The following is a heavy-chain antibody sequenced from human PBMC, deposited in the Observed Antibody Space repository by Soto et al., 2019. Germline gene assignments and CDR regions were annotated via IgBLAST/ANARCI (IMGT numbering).Heavy chain of an antibody. Sequence: EVQLLESGGGLVQPGGSLRLSCAASGFTFSSYAMSWVRQAPGKGLEWVSAISGSGGSTYYADSVKGRFTISRDNAKNTLYLQMTSLRAEDTAVYYCAKDSYFWSGPYWGQGTLVTVSS. D-gene: IGHD3-3*01. CDR1: GFTFSSYA. CDR3: AKDSYFWSGPY. V-gene: IGHV3-23*01. CDR2: ISGSGGST. J-gene: IGHJ4*02.